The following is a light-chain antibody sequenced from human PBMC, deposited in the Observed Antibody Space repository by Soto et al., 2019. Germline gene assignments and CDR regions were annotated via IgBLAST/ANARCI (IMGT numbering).Light chain of an antibody. CDR1: QSISSW. CDR3: HSGA. V-gene: IGKV1-5*01. Sequence: DIQMTQSASTLSASVGDRVTITCRASQSISSWLARYQQKPGRAPKLLIYDASTLESGVPSGFSGSGYETEFTLTISRLQPDDFATYFYHSGAFGQGTRLEI. CDR2: DAS. J-gene: IGKJ5*01.